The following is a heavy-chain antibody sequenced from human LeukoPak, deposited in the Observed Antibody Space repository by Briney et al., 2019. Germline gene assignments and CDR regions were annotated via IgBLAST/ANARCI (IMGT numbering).Heavy chain of an antibody. CDR2: IKQDGSEK. J-gene: IGHJ1*01. CDR1: GFTFSSYW. CDR3: VRYFLKGSGTARPLKY. D-gene: IGHD3-10*01. V-gene: IGHV3-7*01. Sequence: GGTLRLSCAASGFTFSSYWLSWVRQSPGKGLEWVGNIKQDGSEKYYVDSVKERSTNSRDTANNSPYLQMNSLRAEDTAVYYCVRYFLKGSGTARPLKYWGEGTLATVSS.